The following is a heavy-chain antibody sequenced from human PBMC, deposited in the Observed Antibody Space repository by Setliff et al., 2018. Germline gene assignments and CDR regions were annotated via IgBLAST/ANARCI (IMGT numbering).Heavy chain of an antibody. CDR3: ARDGIAARPGADY. Sequence: ASVKVSCKASGYTFTIYAIHWVRQAPGQRLEWMGWINAGNGNTKYSQKFQGRVTITRDTSASTAYMELSSLRSEDTAVYYCARDGIAARPGADYWGQGTLVTVSS. CDR1: GYTFTIYA. V-gene: IGHV1-3*01. CDR2: INAGNGNT. D-gene: IGHD6-6*01. J-gene: IGHJ4*02.